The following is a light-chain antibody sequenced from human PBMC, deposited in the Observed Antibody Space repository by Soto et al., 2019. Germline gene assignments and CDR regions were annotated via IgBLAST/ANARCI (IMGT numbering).Light chain of an antibody. V-gene: IGKV3-15*01. CDR2: GAS. Sequence: EIVMTQSPGTLSVSPGERATLSCRASQSVNTNLAWYQQKPGQAPRLLIYGASTRATGVPARFSGSGSGTDFTLTISSLQSEDFALYYCQQYHKWPPLTFGGGTKVEIK. J-gene: IGKJ4*01. CDR3: QQYHKWPPLT. CDR1: QSVNTN.